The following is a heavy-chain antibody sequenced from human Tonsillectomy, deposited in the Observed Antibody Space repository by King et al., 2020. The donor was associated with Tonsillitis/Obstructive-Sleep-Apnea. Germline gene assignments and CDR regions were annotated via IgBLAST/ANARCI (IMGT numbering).Heavy chain of an antibody. D-gene: IGHD6-19*01. CDR2: IKSKTDGGTT. CDR3: TTFSLAVESC. Sequence: VQLVESGGDLLKPGGSLRLSCAASGFSFNNAWMNWVRQAPGKGLEWVGRIKSKTDGGTTDYAAPVKGRSTISRDDSKNTLYLQMNSLKTEDTGVYYCTTFSLAVESCWGQGTLGTVSS. V-gene: IGHV3-15*07. J-gene: IGHJ4*02. CDR1: GFSFNNAW.